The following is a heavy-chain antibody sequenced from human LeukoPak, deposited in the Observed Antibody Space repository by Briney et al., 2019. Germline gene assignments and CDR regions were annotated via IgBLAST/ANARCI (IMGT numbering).Heavy chain of an antibody. V-gene: IGHV4-59*01. Sequence: SETLSLTCTVSGGSTSSYHWNWIRQPPGKGLEWIGYIYYSGTTNYNPSLKSRVTISVDTSKNQFSLKLSSVTAADTAVYYCARGVYIAAAQYGYWGQGTLVTVSS. CDR1: GGSTSSYH. CDR2: IYYSGTT. J-gene: IGHJ4*02. D-gene: IGHD6-13*01. CDR3: ARGVYIAAAQYGY.